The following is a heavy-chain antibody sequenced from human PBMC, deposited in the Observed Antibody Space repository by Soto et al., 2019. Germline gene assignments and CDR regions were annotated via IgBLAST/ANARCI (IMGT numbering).Heavy chain of an antibody. CDR2: IIPIFGTA. V-gene: IGHV1-69*13. Sequence: SVKVSCKAAGGTFSSYAISWVRQAPGQGLEWMGGIIPIFGTASYAQKFQGRVTITADESTSTAYMELSSLRSEDTAVYYCAVPSGYHKWYYFDYWGQGTQVTVSS. D-gene: IGHD3-22*01. CDR1: GGTFSSYA. J-gene: IGHJ4*02. CDR3: AVPSGYHKWYYFDY.